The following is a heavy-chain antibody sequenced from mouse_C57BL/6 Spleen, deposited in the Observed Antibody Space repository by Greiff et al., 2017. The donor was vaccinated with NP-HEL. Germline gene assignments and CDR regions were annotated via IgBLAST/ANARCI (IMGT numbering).Heavy chain of an antibody. J-gene: IGHJ4*01. CDR3: AVRRYHSPLDS. D-gene: IGHD1-1*01. Sequence: QVQLQQPGAELVKPGASVKMSCKASGYTFTSYWITWVKQRPGQGLEWIGDIYPGRGSTNYNEKFKSKATLTVDTSSSTAYMHLSSLTSEDSAVYYCAVRRYHSPLDSWGQRTSVTVAS. V-gene: IGHV1-55*01. CDR1: GYTFTSYW. CDR2: IYPGRGST.